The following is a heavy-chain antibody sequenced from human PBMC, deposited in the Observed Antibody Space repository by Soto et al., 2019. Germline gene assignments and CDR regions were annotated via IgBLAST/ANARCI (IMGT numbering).Heavy chain of an antibody. CDR3: ATGLAYCDGDCYSHFDL. V-gene: IGHV3-30*03. Sequence: QVQLVESGGGVVQPGRSLRLSCAASGFTFSSYGMHWVRQAPGKGLEWVAVISYDGSNKYYADSVKGRFTISRDNSKNTLYLEMNSLRAEDTAVYYCATGLAYCDGDCYSHFDLWGRGTLVTVSS. D-gene: IGHD2-21*02. CDR2: ISYDGSNK. J-gene: IGHJ2*01. CDR1: GFTFSSYG.